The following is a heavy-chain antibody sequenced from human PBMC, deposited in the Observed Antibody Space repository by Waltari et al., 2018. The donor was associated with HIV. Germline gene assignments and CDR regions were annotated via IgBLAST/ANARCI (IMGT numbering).Heavy chain of an antibody. CDR2: FWSDGVEI. V-gene: IGHV3-33*01. J-gene: IGHJ4*02. Sequence: QVQLVESGGGAVKPGTSLTLSGAVSGFTFATFGIHWVRQSPGKGLEWLAVFWSDGVEISYADSVKGRFTISKDSSQKTLYLHLTSLRAEDTALYYCARGYSSSRWIPLYHWGRGTLVTVSS. D-gene: IGHD6-6*01. CDR3: ARGYSSSRWIPLYH. CDR1: GFTFATFG.